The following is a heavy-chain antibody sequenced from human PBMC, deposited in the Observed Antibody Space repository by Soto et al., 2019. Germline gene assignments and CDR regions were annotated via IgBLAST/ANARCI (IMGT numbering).Heavy chain of an antibody. CDR2: IIPILGIA. J-gene: IGHJ4*02. D-gene: IGHD3-10*01. V-gene: IGHV1-69*02. Sequence: QVQLVQSGAEVKKPGSSVKVSCKASGGTFSSYTISWVRQAPGQGLEGMGRIIPILGIANYAQKFQGRVTSTADKSESTANMELSSLRSEDTDVYYCESSPMVRGVYAADYWGQGTLVTVSS. CDR1: GGTFSSYT. CDR3: ESSPMVRGVYAADY.